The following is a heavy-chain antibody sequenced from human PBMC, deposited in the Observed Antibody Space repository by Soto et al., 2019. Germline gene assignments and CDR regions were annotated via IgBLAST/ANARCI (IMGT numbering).Heavy chain of an antibody. J-gene: IGHJ1*01. CDR3: AKDFDSAYYVRGDSQH. D-gene: IGHD3-16*01. V-gene: IGHV3-9*01. CDR1: GFTFDDYA. Sequence: EVQLVESGGGLVQTGRSLRLSCADSGFTFDDYAMHWFRQAPGKGLEWVSGISWNRGSIGYADSVKGRFTISRDNAKNSLYLQMNSLRAEDTALYYCAKDFDSAYYVRGDSQHWGQGTIVTVSS. CDR2: ISWNRGSI.